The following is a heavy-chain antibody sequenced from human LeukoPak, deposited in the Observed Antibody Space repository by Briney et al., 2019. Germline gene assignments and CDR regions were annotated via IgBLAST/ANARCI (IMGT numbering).Heavy chain of an antibody. CDR3: ARDRPISIVYYYGMDV. D-gene: IGHD3-16*02. V-gene: IGHV3-23*01. Sequence: GGSLRLSCAASGFTFSSYAMSWVRQAPGKGLEWVSAISGSGGSTYYADSVKGRFTISRDNSKNTLYLQMNSLRAEDTAVYYCARDRPISIVYYYGMDVWGQGTTVTVSS. CDR2: ISGSGGST. J-gene: IGHJ6*02. CDR1: GFTFSSYA.